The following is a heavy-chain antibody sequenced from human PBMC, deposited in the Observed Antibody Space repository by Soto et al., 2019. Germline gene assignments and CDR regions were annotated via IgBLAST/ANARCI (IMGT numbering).Heavy chain of an antibody. Sequence: GGSLRLSCAASGFSFSNYAMDWVRQAPGKGLEWVSYISGSSSNIRYADSVKGRFTISRDNAKSSVYLQMNSLRADDTAVYYCARAVAVPADFDYWGQGTLVTVSS. CDR2: ISGSSSNI. CDR1: GFSFSNYA. J-gene: IGHJ4*02. V-gene: IGHV3-48*01. D-gene: IGHD6-19*01. CDR3: ARAVAVPADFDY.